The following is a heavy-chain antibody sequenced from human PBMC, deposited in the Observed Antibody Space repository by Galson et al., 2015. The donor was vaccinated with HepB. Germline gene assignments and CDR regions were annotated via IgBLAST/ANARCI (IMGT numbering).Heavy chain of an antibody. Sequence: SLRLSCAASGFTFSTFDMTWVRQAPGKGLEWVSTITGYDNTTYYADSVRGRFTISKDKSKNTLYLQVNSLRVEDTALYYCVKGAWADYWGQGTLVTVSS. CDR1: GFTFSTFD. V-gene: IGHV3-23*01. CDR2: ITGYDNTT. J-gene: IGHJ4*02. CDR3: VKGAWADY. D-gene: IGHD3-16*01.